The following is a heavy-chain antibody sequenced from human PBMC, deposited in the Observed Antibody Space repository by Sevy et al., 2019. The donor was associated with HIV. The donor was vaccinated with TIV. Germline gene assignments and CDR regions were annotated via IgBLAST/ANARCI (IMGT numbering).Heavy chain of an antibody. D-gene: IGHD6-19*01. Sequence: GGSLRLSCAASGFTFSNYWMHWVLQAPGKALVWVSRINPGGTSTDYADSVKGRFTISRDNAKNSLYLQMNSLRAEDTAVYYCSRAITVEGRGVGYWGQGTLVTVSS. CDR1: GFTFSNYW. V-gene: IGHV3-74*01. J-gene: IGHJ4*02. CDR2: INPGGTST. CDR3: SRAITVEGRGVGY.